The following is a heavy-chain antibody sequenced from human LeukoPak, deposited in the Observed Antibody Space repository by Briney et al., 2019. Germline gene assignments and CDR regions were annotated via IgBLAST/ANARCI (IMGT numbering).Heavy chain of an antibody. J-gene: IGHJ4*02. Sequence: GGSLRLSCAASGFTFSSYNMNWVRQAPGKGLEWVSSISTSSSYIYYTDSVKGRFTISRDNAKNSLYLQMNSLRAEDTAVYYCAKSIAVAFYSWGQGTLVTVSS. CDR3: AKSIAVAFYS. CDR2: ISTSSSYI. D-gene: IGHD6-19*01. CDR1: GFTFSSYN. V-gene: IGHV3-21*04.